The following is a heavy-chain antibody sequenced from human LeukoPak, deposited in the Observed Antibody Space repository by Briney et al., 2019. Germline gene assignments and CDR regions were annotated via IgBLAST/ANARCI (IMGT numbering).Heavy chain of an antibody. CDR1: GGSFSGYY. D-gene: IGHD3-10*01. V-gene: IGHV4-34*01. Sequence: PSETLSLTCAVYGGSFSGYYWSWIRQPPGKGLEWIGEINHSGSTNYNPSLKSRVTISVDTSKNQFSLKLSSVTAADTAVYYCARRYGSGSYYYRDWGQGTLVTVSS. CDR2: INHSGST. CDR3: ARRYGSGSYYYRD. J-gene: IGHJ4*02.